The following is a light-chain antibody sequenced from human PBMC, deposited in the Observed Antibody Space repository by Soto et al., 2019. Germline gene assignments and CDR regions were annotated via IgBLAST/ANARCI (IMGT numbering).Light chain of an antibody. V-gene: IGKV3-20*01. CDR2: GAS. Sequence: EVVLTQSPGSLSLSPGERATLSCRASQNVDTNYLAWYQQKPGQAPRLLIYGASNRATGIPDRFSGSGSGTDFTLTISRLEPEDFTVYYCHHYETFGQGTKVDI. J-gene: IGKJ1*01. CDR3: HHYET. CDR1: QNVDTNY.